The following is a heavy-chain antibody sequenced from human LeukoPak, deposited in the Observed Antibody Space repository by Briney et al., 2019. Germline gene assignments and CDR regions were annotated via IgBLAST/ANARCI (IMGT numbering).Heavy chain of an antibody. D-gene: IGHD5-18*01. CDR1: GGSISSSSYY. V-gene: IGHV4-39*07. Sequence: SETLSLTCTVSGGSISSSSYYWGSIRQPPGKGLEWIGSIYYSGSTYYNPSLKSRVTISVDTSKNQFSLKLSSVTAADTAVYYCARGTPRYSYGPTPLFYFDYWGQGTLVTVSS. CDR3: ARGTPRYSYGPTPLFYFDY. CDR2: IYYSGST. J-gene: IGHJ4*02.